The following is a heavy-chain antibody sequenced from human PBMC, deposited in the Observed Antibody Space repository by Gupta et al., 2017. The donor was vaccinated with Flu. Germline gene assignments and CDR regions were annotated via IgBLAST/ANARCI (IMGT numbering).Heavy chain of an antibody. CDR3: AREYFYLAMDV. J-gene: IGHJ6*02. CDR1: GYTFTPYD. V-gene: IGHV1-8*01. Sequence: QVQLVQSGAELQTPGASVQVSCQTSGYTFTPYDIHWLRQAPGTALGWMGRVNHNSGHTDLAQKYQGRVSMTRDTATRTAYMELSKLRSDDTAVYYCAREYFYLAMDVWGQGTTVTVSS. CDR2: VNHNSGHT. D-gene: IGHD2/OR15-2a*01.